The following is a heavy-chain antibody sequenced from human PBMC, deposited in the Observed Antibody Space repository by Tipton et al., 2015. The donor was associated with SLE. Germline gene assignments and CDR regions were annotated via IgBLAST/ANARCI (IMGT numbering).Heavy chain of an antibody. D-gene: IGHD6-19*01. V-gene: IGHV1-2*02. Sequence: QVQLVQSGAEVKKPGASVKVSCKASGYTFTGYYMHWVRQAPGQGLEWMGWINPNSGGTNYAQKFQGRVTMTRDTSISTAYMELSRLRSDDTAVYYCASLSLAGIAVAGKGFDYWGQGTLVTVSS. CDR3: ASLSLAGIAVAGKGFDY. CDR1: GYTFTGYY. CDR2: INPNSGGT. J-gene: IGHJ4*02.